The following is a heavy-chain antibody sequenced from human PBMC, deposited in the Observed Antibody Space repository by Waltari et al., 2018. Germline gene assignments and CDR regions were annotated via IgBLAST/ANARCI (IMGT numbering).Heavy chain of an antibody. CDR2: IYYSGST. V-gene: IGHV4-30-4*08. D-gene: IGHD4-17*01. Sequence: QVQLQESGPGLVKPSQTLSLTCTVSGGSISSGDYYWSWVRQPPGKGLEWIGYIYYSGSTYYNPSLKSRVTISVDTSKNQFSLKLSSVTAADTAVYYCATSQDYGDTRGDAFDIWGQGTMVTVSS. J-gene: IGHJ3*02. CDR1: GGSISSGDYY. CDR3: ATSQDYGDTRGDAFDI.